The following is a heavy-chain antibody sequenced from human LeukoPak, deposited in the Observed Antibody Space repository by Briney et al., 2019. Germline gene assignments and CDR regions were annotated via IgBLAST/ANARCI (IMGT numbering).Heavy chain of an antibody. V-gene: IGHV3-48*03. Sequence: PGGSLRLSCAASGFTFSSYEMNWVRQAPGKGLEWVSYTSSSGYTRYYADSVKGRFTISRDNAKNSLYLQMNSLRAEDTAVYYFARVGKWLVNSWGRGTLFTASS. CDR1: GFTFSSYE. CDR3: ARVGKWLVNS. J-gene: IGHJ4*02. D-gene: IGHD6-19*01. CDR2: TSSSGYTR.